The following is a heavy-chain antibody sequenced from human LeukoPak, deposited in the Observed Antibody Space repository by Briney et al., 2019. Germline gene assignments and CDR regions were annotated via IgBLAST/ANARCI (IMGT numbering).Heavy chain of an antibody. D-gene: IGHD3-10*01. V-gene: IGHV3-33*01. CDR1: GFTFSSYG. CDR2: IWYDGTNK. J-gene: IGHJ3*02. Sequence: GGSLRLSSAASGFTFSSYGMHWVRQAPGKGLEWVAVIWYDGTNKYYADSVRGRFTISRDNSKNTLFLQMNILRAEDTAVYYCARGIQPPKYYGSGSDTFDIWGQGKMVTVSS. CDR3: ARGIQPPKYYGSGSDTFDI.